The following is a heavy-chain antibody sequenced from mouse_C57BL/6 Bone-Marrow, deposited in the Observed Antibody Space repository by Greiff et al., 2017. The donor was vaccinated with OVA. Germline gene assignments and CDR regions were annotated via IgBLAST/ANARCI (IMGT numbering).Heavy chain of an antibody. CDR3: TTNYRDYYAMDY. D-gene: IGHD2-12*01. J-gene: IGHJ4*01. CDR1: GFNIKDDY. CDR2: IDPENGDT. Sequence: EVKVVESGAELVRPGASVKLSCTASGFNIKDDYMHWVKQRPEQGLEWIGWIDPENGDTEYASKFQGKATITADTSSNTAYLQLSSLTSEDTAVYYCTTNYRDYYAMDYWGQGTSVTVSS. V-gene: IGHV14-4*01.